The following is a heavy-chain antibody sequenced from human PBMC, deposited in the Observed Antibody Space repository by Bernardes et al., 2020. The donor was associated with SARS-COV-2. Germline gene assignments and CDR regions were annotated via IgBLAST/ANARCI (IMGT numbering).Heavy chain of an antibody. V-gene: IGHV4-39*07. Sequence: SETLSLTCTVSGGSISSSSYYWGWIRQPPGKGLEWIGSIYYSGSTYYNPSLKSRVTISVDTSKNQFSLKLSSVTAADTAVYYCARDSYGSSDFDYWGQGTLVTVSS. CDR1: GGSISSSSYY. CDR2: IYYSGST. D-gene: IGHD5-18*01. CDR3: ARDSYGSSDFDY. J-gene: IGHJ4*02.